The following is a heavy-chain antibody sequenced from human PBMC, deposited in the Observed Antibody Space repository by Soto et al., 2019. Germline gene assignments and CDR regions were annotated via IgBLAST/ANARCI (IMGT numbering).Heavy chain of an antibody. CDR3: ARAECSSPDCLTAYYSYGLGV. V-gene: IGHV3-48*03. CDR2: INTAGSTK. J-gene: IGHJ6*02. D-gene: IGHD3-9*01. Sequence: EVQLVESGGNLVQPGGSLRLSCAASGFTFSNFEMHWVRQAPGKGLEWVSYINTAGSTKYYAESVKGRFTISRDNARNSLFLQMNSLRAEDTAVYYCARAECSSPDCLTAYYSYGLGVWGQGSTVTVSS. CDR1: GFTFSNFE.